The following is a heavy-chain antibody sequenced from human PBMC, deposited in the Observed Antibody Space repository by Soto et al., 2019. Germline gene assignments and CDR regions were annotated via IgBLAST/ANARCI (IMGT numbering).Heavy chain of an antibody. CDR3: ARLIGNSWLDS. Sequence: SQPPPLTCPISVDRLSPTIANSEWIRECPSRGLEWLGRTYYRSKWDNDYAVSVKGRITINPDTSNNQLSLQLNSVTPDDTAVYYCARLIGNSWLDSWGQGILVTVSS. D-gene: IGHD2-8*01. CDR2: TYYRSKWDN. V-gene: IGHV6-1*01. J-gene: IGHJ5*01. CDR1: VDRLSPTIAN.